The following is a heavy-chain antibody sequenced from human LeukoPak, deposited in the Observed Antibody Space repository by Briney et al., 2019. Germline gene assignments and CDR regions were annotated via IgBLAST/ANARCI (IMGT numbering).Heavy chain of an antibody. CDR3: AKVSGIAVAGASDY. V-gene: IGHV3-23*01. J-gene: IGHJ4*02. CDR1: GFTFSSYA. Sequence: GGSLRLSCAASGFTFSSYAMSWVRQAPGKGLEWVSAISGSGGSTYYADSVKGRFTISRDNSKNTLHLQMNSLRAEDTAVYYCAKVSGIAVAGASDYWGQGTLVTVSS. D-gene: IGHD6-19*01. CDR2: ISGSGGST.